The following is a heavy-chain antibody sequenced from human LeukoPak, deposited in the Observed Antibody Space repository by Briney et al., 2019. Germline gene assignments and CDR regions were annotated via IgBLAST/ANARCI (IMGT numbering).Heavy chain of an antibody. J-gene: IGHJ4*02. CDR2: IYYSGST. D-gene: IGHD6-13*01. CDR1: GGSISSSSYY. Sequence: KSSETLSLTCTVSGGSISSSSYYWSWIRQPPGKGLEWIGYIYYSGSTNYNPSLKSRVTISVDTSKNQFSLKLSSVTAADTAVYYCARVVISSWPFFDYWGQGTLVTVSS. V-gene: IGHV4-61*01. CDR3: ARVVISSWPFFDY.